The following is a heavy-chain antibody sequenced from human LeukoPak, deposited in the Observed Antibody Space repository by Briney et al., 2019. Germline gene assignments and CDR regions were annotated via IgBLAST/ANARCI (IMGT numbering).Heavy chain of an antibody. J-gene: IGHJ6*02. V-gene: IGHV4-34*01. Sequence: TPSETLSLTCAVHGGSFSGYYWSWIRQPPGKGLEWIGEINHSGSTNYNPSLKSRVTISVDTSKNQFSLKLSSVTAADTAVYYCARVAQVTPARSYYYYGMDVWGQGTTVTVSS. CDR3: ARVAQVTPARSYYYYGMDV. CDR1: GGSFSGYY. D-gene: IGHD2-21*02. CDR2: INHSGST.